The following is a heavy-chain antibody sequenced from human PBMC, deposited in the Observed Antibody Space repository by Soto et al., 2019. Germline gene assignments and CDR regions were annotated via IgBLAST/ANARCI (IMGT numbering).Heavy chain of an antibody. J-gene: IGHJ6*02. Sequence: ASVKVSCKASGYIFTDFGIHWVRQAPGQGLEWMGWISAYNGKTNYAQKLQGRVTMTTDTSTSTAYMELRSLRSDDTAVYYCARWSGGYCTNGVCHGGNYYYGMDVWGQGTTVTVSS. D-gene: IGHD2-8*01. CDR3: ARWSGGYCTNGVCHGGNYYYGMDV. CDR2: ISAYNGKT. CDR1: GYIFTDFG. V-gene: IGHV1-18*01.